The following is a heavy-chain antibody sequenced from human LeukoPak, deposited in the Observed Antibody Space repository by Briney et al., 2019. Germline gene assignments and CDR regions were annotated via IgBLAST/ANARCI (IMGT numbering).Heavy chain of an antibody. J-gene: IGHJ3*02. CDR1: GGTFSSYA. CDR3: ARDGLGYCSSTSCYGFI. Sequence: SVKVSCKASGGTFSSYAISWVPHAPGQGLEWMGRIIPILGTANYAQKCQGRVTITADESTSTAYMELSSLRSEDTAVYYCARDGLGYCSSTSCYGFIWGQGTMVTVSS. D-gene: IGHD2-2*01. CDR2: IIPILGTA. V-gene: IGHV1-69*11.